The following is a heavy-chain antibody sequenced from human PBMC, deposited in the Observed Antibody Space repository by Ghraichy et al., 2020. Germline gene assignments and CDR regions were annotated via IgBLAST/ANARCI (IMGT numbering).Heavy chain of an antibody. V-gene: IGHV4-30-4*01. CDR2: IYYSGST. J-gene: IGHJ5*02. CDR3: ARVEGPLFGERIIGFDP. D-gene: IGHD3-10*02. Sequence: SETLSLTCTVSGGSISSGDYYWSWIRQPPGKGLECIGYIYYSGSTYYNPSLKSRVTISVDTSKNQFSLKLSSVTAADTAVYYCARVEGPLFGERIIGFDPWGQGTLVTVSS. CDR1: GGSISSGDYY.